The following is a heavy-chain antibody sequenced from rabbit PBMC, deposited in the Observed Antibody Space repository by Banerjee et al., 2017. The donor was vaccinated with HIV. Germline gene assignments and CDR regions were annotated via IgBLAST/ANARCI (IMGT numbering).Heavy chain of an antibody. CDR1: GFSFSSSYW. CDR3: ARKFAGSRDL. J-gene: IGHJ3*01. Sequence: QSLEESGGDLVKPGASLTLTCTASGFSFSSSYWMCWVRQAPGKGLEWIACIYAGSSGSTYYASWAKGRFTISKTSSTTATLQMTSLTAADTATYFCARKFAGSRDLWGQGTLVTVS. V-gene: IGHV1S40*01. CDR2: IYAGSSGST. D-gene: IGHD4-2*01.